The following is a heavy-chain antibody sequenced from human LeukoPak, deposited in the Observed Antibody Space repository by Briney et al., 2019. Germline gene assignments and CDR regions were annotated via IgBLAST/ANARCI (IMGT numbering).Heavy chain of an antibody. J-gene: IGHJ4*02. CDR2: INPNSGGT. Sequence: ASVKVSCKASVYTFTGYYMHWVRQAPGQGLEWMGWINPNSGGTNYTQKFQGRVTMTRDTSISTAYMELSRLRSDDTAVYYCASRQGIAAAGIDYWGQGTLVPVSS. D-gene: IGHD6-13*01. CDR3: ASRQGIAAAGIDY. V-gene: IGHV1-2*02. CDR1: VYTFTGYY.